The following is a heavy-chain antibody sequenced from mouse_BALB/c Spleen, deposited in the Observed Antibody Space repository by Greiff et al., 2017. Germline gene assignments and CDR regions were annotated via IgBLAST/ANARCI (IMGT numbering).Heavy chain of an antibody. CDR3: ARDRAYYSAWFAY. J-gene: IGHJ3*01. D-gene: IGHD2-12*01. CDR1: GFTFSSYG. V-gene: IGHV5-6-3*01. CDR2: INSNGGST. Sequence: EVKLMESGGGLVQPGGSLKLSCAASGFTFSSYGMSWVRQTPDKRLELVATINSNGGSTYYPDSVKGRFTISRDNAKNTLYLQMSSLKSEDTAMYYCARDRAYYSAWFAYWGQGTLVTVSA.